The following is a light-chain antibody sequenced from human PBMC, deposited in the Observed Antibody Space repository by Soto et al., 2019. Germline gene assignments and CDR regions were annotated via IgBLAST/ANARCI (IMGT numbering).Light chain of an antibody. J-gene: IGLJ3*02. V-gene: IGLV2-14*01. CDR2: EVS. CDR3: SSYTTSSTRV. Sequence: QSALTQPASVSGSPGQSITISCTGTSSDVGGYKFVSWYQQHPGKAPKLMIYEVSNRPSGVSNRFSGSKSDNTASLTISGLQAEDEADYYCSSYTTSSTRVFGGGTKLTVL. CDR1: SSDVGGYKF.